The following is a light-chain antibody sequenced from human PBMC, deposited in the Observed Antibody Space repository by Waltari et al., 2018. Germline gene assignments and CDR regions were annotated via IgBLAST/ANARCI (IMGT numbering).Light chain of an antibody. Sequence: SYVLTQPPSVSVAPGEPARLTCWGNNIDSKSVHWYRQRPAQAPVVVISYDNDRAAGIPERFSGSNSGNTATLTISRVEAGDEADYYCQVWDANTDPGVFGTGTEVTVL. CDR1: NIDSKS. CDR3: QVWDANTDPGV. V-gene: IGLV3-21*01. J-gene: IGLJ1*01. CDR2: YDN.